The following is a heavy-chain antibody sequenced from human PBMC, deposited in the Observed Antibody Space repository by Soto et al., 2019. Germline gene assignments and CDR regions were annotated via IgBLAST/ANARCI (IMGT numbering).Heavy chain of an antibody. D-gene: IGHD1-26*01. V-gene: IGHV4-59*01. J-gene: IGHJ4*02. CDR2: IYYSGST. Sequence: SETLSLTCTVSGGSISSYYWSWIRQPPGKGLEWIGYIYYSGSTNYNPSLKSRVTISVDTSKNQFSLKLSSVTAADSAVYYCARDGGSYFAIDYWGQGTLVTVYS. CDR1: GGSISSYY. CDR3: ARDGGSYFAIDY.